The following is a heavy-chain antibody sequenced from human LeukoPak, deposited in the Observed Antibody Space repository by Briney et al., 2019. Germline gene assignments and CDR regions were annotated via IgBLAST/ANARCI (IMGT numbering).Heavy chain of an antibody. D-gene: IGHD6-13*01. CDR3: ARGSRGYSSSWPFDY. V-gene: IGHV4-34*01. Sequence: PSETLSLTCAVYGGSFSGYYWSWIRQPPGKGLEWIGSIYYSGSTYYNPSLKSRVTISVDTSKNQFSLKLSSVTAADTAVYYCARGSRGYSSSWPFDYWGQGTLVTASS. CDR2: IYYSGST. CDR1: GGSFSGYY. J-gene: IGHJ4*02.